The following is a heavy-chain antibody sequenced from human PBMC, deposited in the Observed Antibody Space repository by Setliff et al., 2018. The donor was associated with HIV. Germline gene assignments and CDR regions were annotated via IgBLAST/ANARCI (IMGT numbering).Heavy chain of an antibody. Sequence: GASVKVSCKAFGYTFINYAIHWVRQAPGQGLEWMGWIDPGSGNTKYSQKFQGRVTITSDTSASTAYMELTRLRSEDTAIYYCAPVTTTGLDYWGQGTLVTAPQ. V-gene: IGHV1-3*01. J-gene: IGHJ4*02. CDR3: APVTTTGLDY. D-gene: IGHD4-17*01. CDR1: GYTFINYA. CDR2: IDPGSGNT.